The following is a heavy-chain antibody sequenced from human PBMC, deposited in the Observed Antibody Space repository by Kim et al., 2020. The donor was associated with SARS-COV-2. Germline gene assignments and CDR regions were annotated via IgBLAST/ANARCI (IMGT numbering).Heavy chain of an antibody. J-gene: IGHJ4*02. CDR2: IYYSGST. CDR3: ARGDDSSGYLQKTFFDY. CDR1: GGSISSSSYY. V-gene: IGHV4-39*07. Sequence: SETLSLTCTVSGGSISSSSYYWGWIRQPPGKGLEWIGSIYYSGSTYYNPSLKSRVTISVDTSKNQFSLKLSSVTAADTAVYYCARGDDSSGYLQKTFFDYWGQGTLVTVSS. D-gene: IGHD3-22*01.